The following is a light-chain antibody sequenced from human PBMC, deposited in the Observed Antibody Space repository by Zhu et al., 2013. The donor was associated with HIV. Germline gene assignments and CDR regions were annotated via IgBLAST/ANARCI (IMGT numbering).Light chain of an antibody. Sequence: EIVMTQSPATLSVSPGERATLSCRASQSVSNNLAWYQQRPGQPPRLLMYGASTRATGIPARFSGSGSGTEFTLTITGLQSEDFAIYYCQQYNNWPPSWTFGQGTKVEVK. CDR3: QQYNNWPPSWT. J-gene: IGKJ1*01. CDR1: QSVSNN. V-gene: IGKV3-15*01. CDR2: GAS.